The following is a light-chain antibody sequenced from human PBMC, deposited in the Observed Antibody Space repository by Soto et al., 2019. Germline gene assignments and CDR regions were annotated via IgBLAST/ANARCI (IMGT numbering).Light chain of an antibody. J-gene: IGKJ1*01. V-gene: IGKV1-12*01. CDR2: AAS. CDR3: QQTNSFPRT. Sequence: DIQMTQSPSSVSASVGDSVTIPCRASQDISSWLAWYQQKPGKAPNLLIYAASSLQSGVPSRFSGSGSGTDFTLTINSLQPEDIATYYCQQTNSFPRTFGQGTKVDIK. CDR1: QDISSW.